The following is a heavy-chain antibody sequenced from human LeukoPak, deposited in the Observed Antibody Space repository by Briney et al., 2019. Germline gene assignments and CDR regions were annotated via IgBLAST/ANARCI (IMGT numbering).Heavy chain of an antibody. CDR3: ARGFGSGSPDY. CDR1: GGSISSGGYS. V-gene: IGHV4-30-2*01. D-gene: IGHD3-10*01. CDR2: IYHSGST. Sequence: SQTLSLTCAVSGGSISSGGYSWRWIRQPPGKGLEWIGYIYHSGSTYYNPSLKSRVTISVDRSKNQFSLKLSSVTAADTAVYYCARGFGSGSPDYWGQGTLVTVPS. J-gene: IGHJ4*02.